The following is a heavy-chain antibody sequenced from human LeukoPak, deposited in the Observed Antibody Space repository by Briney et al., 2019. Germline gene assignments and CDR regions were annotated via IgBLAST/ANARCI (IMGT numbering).Heavy chain of an antibody. J-gene: IGHJ4*02. Sequence: GSLRLSCAASGFTFSSYSMNWIRQTPGKGLEWIGEINHSGSTNYNPSLKSRVTISVDTSKNQFSLKLSSVTAADTAVYYCARRQQLVRGGIDYWGQGTLVTVSS. CDR2: INHSGST. CDR1: GFTFSSYS. CDR3: ARRQQLVRGGIDY. D-gene: IGHD6-13*01. V-gene: IGHV4-34*01.